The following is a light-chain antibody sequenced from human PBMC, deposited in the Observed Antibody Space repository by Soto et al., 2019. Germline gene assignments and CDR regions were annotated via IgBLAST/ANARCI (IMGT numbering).Light chain of an antibody. V-gene: IGKV4-1*01. CDR3: QQYYGIPLT. CDR1: QSVFFSSNNKNY. J-gene: IGKJ4*01. CDR2: WAS. Sequence: DIVMTQSPDSLAVSLGERATINCKSSQSVFFSSNNKNYLAWYQQKPGQSPKLLIYWASARESGVPDRFSGSGSGTDFTLTISSLQAEDVAVYYCQQYYGIPLTFGGGTKVEIK.